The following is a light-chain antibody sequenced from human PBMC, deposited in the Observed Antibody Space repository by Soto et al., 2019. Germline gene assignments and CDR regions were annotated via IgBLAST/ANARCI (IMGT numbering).Light chain of an antibody. CDR2: DNN. Sequence: QAVVTQAPSASGTPGQRVTVSCSGSSSNIGSNRVYWYQQLPGTAPKLLIYDNNQRPSGVPDRFSGSKSGTSASLAISGLRSEDEADYYCVAWDDSLSGRVFGTGTKVTVL. CDR1: SSNIGSNR. CDR3: VAWDDSLSGRV. J-gene: IGLJ1*01. V-gene: IGLV1-47*02.